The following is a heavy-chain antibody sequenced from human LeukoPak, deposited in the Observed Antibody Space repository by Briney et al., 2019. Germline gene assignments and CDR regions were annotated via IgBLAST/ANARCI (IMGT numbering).Heavy chain of an antibody. V-gene: IGHV3-7*01. CDR2: IKQDGSEK. CDR1: GFTFSNYW. J-gene: IGHJ4*02. CDR3: ARRRCSSTSCFFDY. Sequence: PGGSLRLSCAASGFTFSNYWMGWVRQAPGMGLEWVANIKQDGSEKYYVDSVKGRFTISRDNAKNSLYLQMNSLRAEDTAVFYCARRRCSSTSCFFDYWGQGTLVTVSS. D-gene: IGHD2-2*01.